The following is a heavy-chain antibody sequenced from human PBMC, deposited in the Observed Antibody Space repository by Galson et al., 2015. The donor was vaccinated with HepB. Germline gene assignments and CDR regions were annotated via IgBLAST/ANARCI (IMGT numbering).Heavy chain of an antibody. CDR1: GFTFSDYG. V-gene: IGHV3-30*18. Sequence: SLRLSCAASGFTFSDYGMHWVRRAPGKGLEWVSVTAHDGSVSYYADSVKGRFTASRDNSKNTLYLEINSLRAEDTAIYYCAKEPNRYSNPWYFFNWGQRTLVTVSS. CDR3: AKEPNRYSNPWYFFN. CDR2: TAHDGSVS. D-gene: IGHD5-12*01. J-gene: IGHJ4*02.